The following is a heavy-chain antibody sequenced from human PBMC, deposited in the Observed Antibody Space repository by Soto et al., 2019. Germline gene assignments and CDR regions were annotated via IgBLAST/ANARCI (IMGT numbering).Heavy chain of an antibody. J-gene: IGHJ5*02. CDR3: ATAGGVTVTVFGVVTAWDSNWFDP. D-gene: IGHD3-3*01. CDR1: GYTLTELS. CDR2: FDPEDGET. Sequence: DSVNVSCNVSGYTLTELSMHWVRQAPGKGLEWMGGFDPEDGETIYAQKFQGRVTMTEDTSTDTAYMELSSLRSEDTAVYYCATAGGVTVTVFGVVTAWDSNWFDPWGQGTLVTVS. V-gene: IGHV1-24*01.